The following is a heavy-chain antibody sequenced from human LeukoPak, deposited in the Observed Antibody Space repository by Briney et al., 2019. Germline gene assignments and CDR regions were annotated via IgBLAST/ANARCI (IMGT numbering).Heavy chain of an antibody. Sequence: GASVKVSCRASGYTFTAYYIHWVRQAPGQGLEWMGWINPNSGDTTLPQRFQGRVTMTRDTSIITAYMELSSLTSDDTGMYYCARGPTLGLDIWGQGTIVTDSS. CDR2: INPNSGDT. J-gene: IGHJ3*02. CDR3: ARGPTLGLDI. V-gene: IGHV1-2*02. CDR1: GYTFTAYY.